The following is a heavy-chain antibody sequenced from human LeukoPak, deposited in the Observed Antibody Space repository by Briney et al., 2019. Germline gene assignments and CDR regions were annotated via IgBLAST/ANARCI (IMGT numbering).Heavy chain of an antibody. CDR2: IRGGGHGP. CDR3: ARVPTRGYSYGYGFRDYYYYMDV. J-gene: IGHJ6*03. CDR1: GFTFSDYA. D-gene: IGHD5-18*01. V-gene: IGHV3-23*01. Sequence: GGSPRLSCTASGFTFSDYAMMWVRQSPGKGPEWVAAIRGGGHGPFYADSVRGRFTISRDNSKYTLFLQMDSLRAEDTAVYYCARVPTRGYSYGYGFRDYYYYMDVWGKGTTVTVSS.